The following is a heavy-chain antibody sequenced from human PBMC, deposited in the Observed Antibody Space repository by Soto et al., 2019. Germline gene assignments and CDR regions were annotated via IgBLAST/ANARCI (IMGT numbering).Heavy chain of an antibody. Sequence: SETRSLTCAVYGGSFSGYYWSWIRQPPGKGLEWIGEINHSGSTNYNPSLKSRVTISVDTSKNQFSLKLSSVTAADTAVYYCARGPPGEPLDPWGQGTLVTVSS. CDR3: ARGPPGEPLDP. CDR2: INHSGST. J-gene: IGHJ5*02. CDR1: GGSFSGYY. V-gene: IGHV4-34*01.